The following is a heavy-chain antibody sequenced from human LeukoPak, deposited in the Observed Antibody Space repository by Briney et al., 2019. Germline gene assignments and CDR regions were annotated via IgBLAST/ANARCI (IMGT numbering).Heavy chain of an antibody. D-gene: IGHD4-23*01. V-gene: IGHV3-48*02. CDR3: ARDTLEYSNSPDALDI. Sequence: PGGSLRLSCEVSGFTFSTYGMSWVRQAPGKGLEWVSYIGSSGSTVYYADSVKGRFTISRDNAKNSLYMQMESLRDEDTAIYYCARDTLEYSNSPDALDIWGQGTMVTVSS. J-gene: IGHJ3*02. CDR2: IGSSGSTV. CDR1: GFTFSTYG.